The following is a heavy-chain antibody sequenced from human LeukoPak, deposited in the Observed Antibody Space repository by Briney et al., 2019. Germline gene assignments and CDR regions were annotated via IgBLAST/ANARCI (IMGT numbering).Heavy chain of an antibody. J-gene: IGHJ4*02. CDR2: INEDGNKK. Sequence: GGPLRLSCIASGFTFRRYWMSWVRQAPGKGLEWVANINEDGNKKYYVDSVKGRFTISRDNAKNSLYLQMNSLRAEDTAVYYCARGCTTSSCYDYWGQGTLVTVSS. CDR1: GFTFRRYW. CDR3: ARGCTTSSCYDY. D-gene: IGHD2-2*01. V-gene: IGHV3-7*01.